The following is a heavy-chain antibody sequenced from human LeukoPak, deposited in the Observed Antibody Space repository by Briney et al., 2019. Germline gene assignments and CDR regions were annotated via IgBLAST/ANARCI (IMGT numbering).Heavy chain of an antibody. J-gene: IGHJ5*02. CDR1: GYTFTSYD. CDR3: ARLRSSDIWFDP. CDR2: MNPNSSNT. V-gene: IGHV1-8*01. Sequence: GASVTVSCKASGYTFTSYDINWVRQATGQGLEWMGWMNPNSSNTGYAQKFQGRVTMTRNTSISTAYMELSSLRSEDTAVYYCARLRSSDIWFDPWGQGTLVTVSS. D-gene: IGHD6-13*01.